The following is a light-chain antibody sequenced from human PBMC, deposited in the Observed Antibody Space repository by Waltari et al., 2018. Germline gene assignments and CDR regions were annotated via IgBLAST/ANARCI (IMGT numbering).Light chain of an antibody. CDR1: SSDVGGYNY. Sequence: QSALTQPRSVSGSPGQSVTISCTGTSSDVGGYNYVSWYQQHPGKAPKLMFYDVSKRPSGVPDGVSGSKSGNTASLTISGLQAEDEADYYCCSYAGSYTLVFGGGTKLTVL. CDR3: CSYAGSYTLV. J-gene: IGLJ2*01. V-gene: IGLV2-11*01. CDR2: DVS.